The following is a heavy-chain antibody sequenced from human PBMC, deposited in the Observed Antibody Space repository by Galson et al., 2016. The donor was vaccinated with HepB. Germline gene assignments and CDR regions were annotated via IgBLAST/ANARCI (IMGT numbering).Heavy chain of an antibody. Sequence: SLRLSCAASGFTFGSYAMSWVRQAPGKGLEWVSTLGSSGRSTYYADSVKGRFTISRDTSKNRLYLQMNNLRAEDTALYYCAKFRGADYSNYYMDVWGKGTTVTVSS. CDR2: LGSSGRST. D-gene: IGHD1-26*01. V-gene: IGHV3-23*01. CDR3: AKFRGADYSNYYMDV. CDR1: GFTFGSYA. J-gene: IGHJ6*03.